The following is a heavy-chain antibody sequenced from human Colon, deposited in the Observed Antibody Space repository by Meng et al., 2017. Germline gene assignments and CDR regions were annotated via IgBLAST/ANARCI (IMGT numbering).Heavy chain of an antibody. Sequence: GESLKISCAASGFSFSSNFMSWVRQAPGKGLEWVASIKHDGSEEGYVDSVKGRLTISRDNTKNSLYLQMNSLRAEDTAVYYCAKNRVGHDFWGQGMLVTVSS. D-gene: IGHD1-26*01. J-gene: IGHJ4*02. CDR3: AKNRVGHDF. V-gene: IGHV3-7*01. CDR2: IKHDGSEE. CDR1: GFSFSSNF.